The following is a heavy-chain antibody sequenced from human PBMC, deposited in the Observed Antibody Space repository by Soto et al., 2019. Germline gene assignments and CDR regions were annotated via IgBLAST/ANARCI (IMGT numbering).Heavy chain of an antibody. J-gene: IGHJ4*02. Sequence: EVQLVESGGGLVQPGESLRLSCAASGFTFSSYWIHWVRQSPGKGLVWVSRIKGDETTTNYADSVKGRFTISRDNAKNTVYLQVNSLRAEDTAVYYCARGAFGAYYFDYWGQGALVTVSS. CDR1: GFTFSSYW. CDR2: IKGDETTT. CDR3: ARGAFGAYYFDY. V-gene: IGHV3-74*01. D-gene: IGHD3-3*01.